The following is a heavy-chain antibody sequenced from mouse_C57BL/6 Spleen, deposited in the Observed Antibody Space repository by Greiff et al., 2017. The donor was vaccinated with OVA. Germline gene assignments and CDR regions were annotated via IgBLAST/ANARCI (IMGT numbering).Heavy chain of an antibody. CDR1: GYTFTSYW. CDR2: IDPSDSDT. Sequence: QVQLQQPGAELVRPGSSVKLSCKASGYTFTSYWMHWVKQRPIQGLEWIGNIDPSDSDTHYNQKFKDKATLTVDKSSSTAYMQLSSLTSEDSAVYYCARSGGLPLLDYWGQGTSVTVSS. J-gene: IGHJ4*01. CDR3: ARSGGLPLLDY. V-gene: IGHV1-52*01. D-gene: IGHD2-4*01.